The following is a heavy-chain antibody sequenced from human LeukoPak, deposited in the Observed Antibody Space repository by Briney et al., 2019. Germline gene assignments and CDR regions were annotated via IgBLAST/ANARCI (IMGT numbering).Heavy chain of an antibody. CDR3: ARERGVSHPFVY. D-gene: IGHD2-8*01. V-gene: IGHV3-74*01. CDR2: IKNDGSGT. CDR1: GFTFSNTW. Sequence: GGSLRLSCAASGFTFSNTWMHWVRQAPGKGLVWVARIKNDGSGTIYADSVKGRFTISRDNARNTLYLQMDSLRADDTAVYYCARERGVSHPFVYWGQGTLVTVSS. J-gene: IGHJ4*02.